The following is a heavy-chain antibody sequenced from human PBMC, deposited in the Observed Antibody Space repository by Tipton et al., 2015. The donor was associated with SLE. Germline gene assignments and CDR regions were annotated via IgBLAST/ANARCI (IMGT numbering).Heavy chain of an antibody. CDR2: THYSGST. CDR1: GYSISSGYY. CDR3: ARVSRGYSGYEWAGFFDY. D-gene: IGHD5-12*01. J-gene: IGHJ4*02. Sequence: LRLSCSVSGYSISSGYYWGWIRQPPGKGLEWIGTTHYSGSTFYNPSLKSRVTISVDMSKNQFSVKLTSVTAADTAVYHCARVSRGYSGYEWAGFFDYWGQGALVTASS. V-gene: IGHV4-38-2*02.